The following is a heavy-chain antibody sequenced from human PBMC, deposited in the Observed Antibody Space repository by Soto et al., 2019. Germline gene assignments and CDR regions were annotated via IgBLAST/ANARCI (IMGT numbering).Heavy chain of an antibody. CDR1: GYSFTTYW. CDR2: IYPGDSDT. Sequence: PGESLKISCKGSGYSFTTYWIGWVRQTPGKGLEWMGIIYPGDSDTRYSPSFEGQVTISADKSINTAYLQWSSLKASDTAMYYCARTAGAYNYGMDVWGQGTTATVSS. J-gene: IGHJ6*02. CDR3: ARTAGAYNYGMDV. V-gene: IGHV5-51*01.